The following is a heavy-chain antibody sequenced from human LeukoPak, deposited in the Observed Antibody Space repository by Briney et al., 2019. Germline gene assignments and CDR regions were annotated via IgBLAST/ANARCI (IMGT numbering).Heavy chain of an antibody. J-gene: IGHJ6*03. V-gene: IGHV1-2*02. Sequence: ASVKVSCKASGYTFTGYYMHWVRQAPGQGLEWMGWINPNSGGTNYAQKFQGRVTMTRDTSISTAYMELSRLRSDDTAVYYCARVGLPYDILTGYPSYYYYYYMDVWGKGTTVTISS. D-gene: IGHD3-9*01. CDR3: ARVGLPYDILTGYPSYYYYYYMDV. CDR1: GYTFTGYY. CDR2: INPNSGGT.